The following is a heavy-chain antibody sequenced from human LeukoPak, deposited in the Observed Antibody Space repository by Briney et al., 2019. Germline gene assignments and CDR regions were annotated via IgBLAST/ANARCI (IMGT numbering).Heavy chain of an antibody. CDR1: GFTFSSYG. J-gene: IGHJ4*02. Sequence: GGSLRLSCAASGFTFSSYGMHWVRQAPGRGLEWVAVISYDGNNKFYADSVKGRFTISRDNSRNTLSLQMNSLRAEDTAVYYCARDGFPGGTVAGTYLNYWGQGTLVTVSS. V-gene: IGHV3-30*19. CDR2: ISYDGNNK. CDR3: ARDGFPGGTVAGTYLNY. D-gene: IGHD6-19*01.